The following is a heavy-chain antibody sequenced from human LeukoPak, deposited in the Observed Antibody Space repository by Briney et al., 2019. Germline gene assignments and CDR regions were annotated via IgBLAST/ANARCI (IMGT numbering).Heavy chain of an antibody. CDR1: GFTFSDHY. D-gene: IGHD4-11*01. V-gene: IGHV3-72*01. CDR2: TTNKANSYTT. J-gene: IGHJ4*02. Sequence: PGGSLRLSCAASGFTFSDHYMDWVRQAPGKGLEWVGRTTNKANSYTTEYAASVTGRFTTSRDDSKNSLYLQMSRLKTEDTAVYYCASLVTRAGGGFDYWGQGTLVTVSS. CDR3: ASLVTRAGGGFDY.